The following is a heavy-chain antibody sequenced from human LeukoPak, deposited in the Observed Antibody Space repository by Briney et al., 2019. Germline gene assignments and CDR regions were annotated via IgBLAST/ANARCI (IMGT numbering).Heavy chain of an antibody. J-gene: IGHJ4*02. CDR1: GVSISNYY. CDR2: IYHTGGT. Sequence: SETLSLTCTVSGVSISNYYWSWVRQSPENGLEWIGYIYHTGGTSYNPSLKSRVSISVDTSKNQFSLKSTSVTAADTAVYYCARQTYYNNRLLFDYWGQGNLVTVSS. V-gene: IGHV4-59*08. D-gene: IGHD3-22*01. CDR3: ARQTYYNNRLLFDY.